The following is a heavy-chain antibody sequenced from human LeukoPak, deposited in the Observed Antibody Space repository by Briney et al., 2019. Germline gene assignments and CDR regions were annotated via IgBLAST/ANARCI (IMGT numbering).Heavy chain of an antibody. CDR3: ARDMGGSWFDY. V-gene: IGHV1-69*04. CDR2: IIPILGIA. J-gene: IGHJ4*02. CDR1: GGTFSSYA. Sequence: EASVKVSCKASGGTFSSYAISWVRQAPGQGLEWMGRIIPILGIANYAQKFQGRVTITADKSTSTAYMELRSLRSDDTAVYYCARDMGGSWFDYWGQGTLVTVSS. D-gene: IGHD2-15*01.